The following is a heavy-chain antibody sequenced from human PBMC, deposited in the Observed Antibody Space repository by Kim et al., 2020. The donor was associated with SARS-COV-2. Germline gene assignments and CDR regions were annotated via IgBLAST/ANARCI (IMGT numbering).Heavy chain of an antibody. V-gene: IGHV3-33*03. J-gene: IGHJ4*02. Sequence: GGSLRLSCEASGFSLKNYGMHWVRQAPGKGLEWVADLSYDGNNNYYADSVKGRFTISRDTSKNTIFLHMSSLRVEDTAVYYCATSRSGWLGVPFDYWGLGTLVTVSS. CDR1: GFSLKNYG. CDR2: LSYDGNNN. CDR3: ATSRSGWLGVPFDY. D-gene: IGHD6-19*01.